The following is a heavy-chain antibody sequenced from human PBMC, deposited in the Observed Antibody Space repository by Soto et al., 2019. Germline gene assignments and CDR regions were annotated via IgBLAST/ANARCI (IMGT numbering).Heavy chain of an antibody. J-gene: IGHJ6*02. CDR1: GFTFSSYA. CDR2: ISGRGGST. Sequence: GGSLRLSCAASGFTFSSYAMSWVRQAPGKGLEWVSAISGRGGSTYYADSVKGRFTISRDNSKNTLYLQMNSLRAEDTAVYYCAKDREYSSGWYKTDYYYYGMDVWGQGTTVTVSS. D-gene: IGHD6-19*01. CDR3: AKDREYSSGWYKTDYYYYGMDV. V-gene: IGHV3-23*01.